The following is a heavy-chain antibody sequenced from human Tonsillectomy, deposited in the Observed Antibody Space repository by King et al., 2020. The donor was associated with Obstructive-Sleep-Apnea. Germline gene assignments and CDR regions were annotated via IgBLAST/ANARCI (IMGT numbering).Heavy chain of an antibody. J-gene: IGHJ4*02. V-gene: IGHV4-31*03. CDR1: GGAIRSGGYY. CDR3: ARELDSGSYYLGSYFDY. D-gene: IGHD1-26*01. Sequence: VQLQESGPGLVKPSQTLSLTCTFSGGAIRSGGYYWCCISHHPGNCLEWMWDIYYSRRTHYNPHLKSRNTKSVDTSKNQFSPKLSSVTAADTAVYYCARELDSGSYYLGSYFDYWGQGTLVTVSS. CDR2: IYYSRRT.